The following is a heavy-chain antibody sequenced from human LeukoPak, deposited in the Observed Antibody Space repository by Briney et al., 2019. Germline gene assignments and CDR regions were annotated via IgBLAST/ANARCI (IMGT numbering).Heavy chain of an antibody. J-gene: IGHJ4*02. D-gene: IGHD5-18*01. CDR3: ARDGGPGYSYGYLDY. CDR2: INPNSGGT. Sequence: ASVKVSCKASGYTFTGYYMHWVRQAPGQGLEWMGWINPNSGGTNYAQKFQGRVTMTRDTSISTATMELSSLRSVDTAVYYCARDGGPGYSYGYLDYWGQGTLVTVSS. CDR1: GYTFTGYY. V-gene: IGHV1-2*02.